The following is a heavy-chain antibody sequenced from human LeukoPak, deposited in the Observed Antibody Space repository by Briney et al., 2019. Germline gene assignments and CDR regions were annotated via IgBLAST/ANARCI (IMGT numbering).Heavy chain of an antibody. CDR1: GGSFSGYY. J-gene: IGHJ2*01. CDR2: IIHSGRT. V-gene: IGHV4-34*01. CDR3: ARGKRGIAAAFLTRYWYFDL. D-gene: IGHD6-13*01. Sequence: SETLSLTCGVYGGSFSGYYWTWIRQSPGMGLEWIGEIIHSGRTNYNPSLTSRVTISVDTSKNQFSLKLSSVTAADTAVYYCARGKRGIAAAFLTRYWYFDLWGRGTLVIVSS.